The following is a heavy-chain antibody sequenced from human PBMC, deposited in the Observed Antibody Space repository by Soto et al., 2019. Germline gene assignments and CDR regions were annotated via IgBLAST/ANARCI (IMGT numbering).Heavy chain of an antibody. V-gene: IGHV4-59*01. D-gene: IGHD6-13*01. J-gene: IGHJ6*02. CDR2: IYYSGST. CDR1: GDSISSYY. Sequence: QVQLQESGPGLVKPSETLSLTCTVSGDSISSYYWSWIRQPPGKGLEWIGYIYYSGSTNYNPSLKIRVTISVDTSKNQFSLNLSSVTAADTAVYYCASSNIAAAGFYYYGMDVWGLGTTVTVSS. CDR3: ASSNIAAAGFYYYGMDV.